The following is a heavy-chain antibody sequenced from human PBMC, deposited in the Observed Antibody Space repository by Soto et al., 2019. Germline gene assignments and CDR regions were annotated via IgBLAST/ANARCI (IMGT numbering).Heavy chain of an antibody. J-gene: IGHJ4*02. CDR1: GFTFSSYA. V-gene: IGHV3-23*01. Sequence: PGGSLRLSCAASGFTFSSYAMSWVRQAPGKGLEWVSAISGSGGSTYYADSVKGRFTISRDNSKNTLYLQMNSLRAEDTAVYYCALFSDGSTSRNSSHYWGQGLLVTVSS. CDR3: ALFSDGSTSRNSSHY. D-gene: IGHD2-2*01. CDR2: ISGSGGST.